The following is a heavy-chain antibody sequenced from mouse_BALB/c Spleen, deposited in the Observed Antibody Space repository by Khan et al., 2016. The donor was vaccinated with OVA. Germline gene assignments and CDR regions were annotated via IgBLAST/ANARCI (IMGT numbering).Heavy chain of an antibody. CDR2: ISYSGRT. Sequence: VQLKQSGPGLVKPSQSLSLTCTVTGYSITSDYAWNWIRQFPGNKLEWMGYISYSGRTIYNPSLKSRISITRDTSKNQFFLLLNSVTTEDPATCYGERWVTITTVVATDFDYWGQGTTLTVSS. J-gene: IGHJ2*01. V-gene: IGHV3-2*02. CDR3: ERWVTITTVVATDFDY. CDR1: GYSITSDYA. D-gene: IGHD1-1*01.